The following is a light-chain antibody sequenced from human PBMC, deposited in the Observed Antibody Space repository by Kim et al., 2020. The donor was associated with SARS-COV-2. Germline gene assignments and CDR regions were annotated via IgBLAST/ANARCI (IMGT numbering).Light chain of an antibody. CDR1: QAISKY. Sequence: ASVADRVTITCRASQAISKYLVWYQQKPGKAPNVLIYAASTLQSGVPSRFSGSGSGTEFTLTISSLQPEDFATYYCHQLYSYPLTFGGGTKVDIK. J-gene: IGKJ4*01. V-gene: IGKV1-9*01. CDR2: AAS. CDR3: HQLYSYPLT.